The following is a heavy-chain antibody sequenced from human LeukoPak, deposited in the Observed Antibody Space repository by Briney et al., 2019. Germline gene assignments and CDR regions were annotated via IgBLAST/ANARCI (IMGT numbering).Heavy chain of an antibody. CDR2: IIPIFGTA. CDR1: GGTFSSYA. J-gene: IGHJ3*02. D-gene: IGHD1-26*01. CDR3: ASAGVGATTSDAFDI. Sequence: SVKVSCKASGGTFSSYAISWVRQAPGQGLEWMGRIIPIFGTANYAQKFQGRVTITTDESTSTAYMELSSLRSEDTAVYYCASAGVGATTSDAFDIWGQGTMVTVSS. V-gene: IGHV1-69*05.